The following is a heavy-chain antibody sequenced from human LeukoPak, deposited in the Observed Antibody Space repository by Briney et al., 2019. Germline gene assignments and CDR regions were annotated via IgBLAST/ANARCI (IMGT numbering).Heavy chain of an antibody. Sequence: GGSLRLSCAASGFTFSSFGINWVRQAPGKGLEWLSYISSSSSTIYYADSVKGRFTISRDNAKNSLYLQMNSLRVEDTAVYYCAKVANYHYGSESYYFFEHWGQGTPVTASS. CDR1: GFTFSSFG. CDR2: ISSSSSTI. V-gene: IGHV3-48*04. CDR3: AKVANYHYGSESYYFFEH. D-gene: IGHD3-10*01. J-gene: IGHJ4*02.